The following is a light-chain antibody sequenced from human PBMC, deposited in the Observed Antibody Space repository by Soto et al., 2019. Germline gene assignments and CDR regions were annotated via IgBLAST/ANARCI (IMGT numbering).Light chain of an antibody. CDR1: QSVRSW. CDR3: QQYDNYPLT. J-gene: IGKJ4*01. CDR2: DAS. V-gene: IGKV1-5*01. Sequence: DIQMTQSPSTLSASVGDRVTITCRASQSVRSWLAWYQQKPGRAPKFLIYDASSLESGVPSRFSGSGSGTEFTLTISNLQPDDFATYYCQQYDNYPLTFGGGDQGGYQ.